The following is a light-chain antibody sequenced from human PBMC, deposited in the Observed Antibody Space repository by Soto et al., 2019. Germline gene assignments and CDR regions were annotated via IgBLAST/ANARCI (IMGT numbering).Light chain of an antibody. J-gene: IGLJ1*01. CDR2: DVS. V-gene: IGLV2-14*03. CDR1: SSDVGGYNY. CDR3: CSYAGSSSYV. Sequence: QSVLTQPASVSGSPGQSITISCTGTSSDVGGYNYVSWYQHHPGEAPKLMIYDVSNRPSGVSNRFSGSKSGNTASLTISGLQAEGEADYYCCSYAGSSSYVFGTGTKVTVL.